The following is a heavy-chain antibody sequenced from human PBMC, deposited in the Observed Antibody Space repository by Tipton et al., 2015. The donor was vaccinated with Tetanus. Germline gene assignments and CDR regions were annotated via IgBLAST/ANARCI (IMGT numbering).Heavy chain of an antibody. CDR1: GFTFSRFA. CDR3: AREGTALYYYYGLDV. V-gene: IGHV3-48*02. Sequence: SLRLSCVGSGFTFSRFALNWVRQAPGKGLEWVSHISGDGRSIKYADSVKGRFTTSRDDAENSLHLQMNSLRDEDTAVYYCAREGTALYYYYGLDVWGQGTTVTVSS. CDR2: ISGDGRSI. J-gene: IGHJ6*02. D-gene: IGHD1-7*01.